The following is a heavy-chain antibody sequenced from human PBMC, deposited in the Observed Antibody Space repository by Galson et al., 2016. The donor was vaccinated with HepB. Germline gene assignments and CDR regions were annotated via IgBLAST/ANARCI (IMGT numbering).Heavy chain of an antibody. Sequence: SLRLSCAASGFTSSSSWMSWVRQAPGKGLEWVANIKQDGSDQYYVDSVKGRFTISRDNAKNSLYLKMNSLRGEDTAVYYCARIMHDYVWGSYRQQGLDPWGQGTLVTVSS. CDR2: IKQDGSDQ. V-gene: IGHV3-7*01. D-gene: IGHD3-16*02. CDR1: GFTSSSSW. J-gene: IGHJ5*02. CDR3: ARIMHDYVWGSYRQQGLDP.